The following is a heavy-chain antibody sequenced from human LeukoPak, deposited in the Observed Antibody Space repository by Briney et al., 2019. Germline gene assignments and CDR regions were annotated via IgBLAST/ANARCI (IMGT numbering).Heavy chain of an antibody. Sequence: PSETLSLTCAVFGESFRGYYWTWIRQTPGKGLEWIGEIDHIGRTTYNPSLKSRVTISVDTSKNQFSLRLTSVTASDTAVYYCARPVRCSATTCTGPFDYWGQGTLVTVSS. V-gene: IGHV4-34*01. CDR3: ARPVRCSATTCTGPFDY. CDR1: GESFRGYY. D-gene: IGHD6-19*01. J-gene: IGHJ4*02. CDR2: IDHIGRT.